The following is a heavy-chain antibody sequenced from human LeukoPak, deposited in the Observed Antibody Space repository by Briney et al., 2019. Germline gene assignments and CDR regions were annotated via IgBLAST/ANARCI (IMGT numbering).Heavy chain of an antibody. V-gene: IGHV4-34*01. J-gene: IGHJ4*02. CDR2: INHSGYT. CDR3: TRMTTGHDY. D-gene: IGHD4-17*01. Sequence: SETLSLICAVSGVSFDDYYWSWVRQTPGKGLEWIGEINHSGYTNDSPSLKSRVTLSIDTSRKQFSLNLRSVTVADAGIYYCTRMTTGHDYWGQGTLVTVSS. CDR1: GVSFDDYY.